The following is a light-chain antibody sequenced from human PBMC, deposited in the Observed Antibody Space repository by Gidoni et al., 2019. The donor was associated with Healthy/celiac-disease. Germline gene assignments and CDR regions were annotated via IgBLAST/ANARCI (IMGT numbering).Light chain of an antibody. Sequence: EIVLTQSPATLSLSPGERATLSCRASQSVSSYLAWYQQKPGQAPRLLIYDASNRATGIPARFSGSGSGTDFTLTIRSLEPEDFAVYYCQQRSNWPPIFTCGPGTKVDIK. CDR2: DAS. CDR3: QQRSNWPPIFT. J-gene: IGKJ3*01. V-gene: IGKV3-11*01. CDR1: QSVSSY.